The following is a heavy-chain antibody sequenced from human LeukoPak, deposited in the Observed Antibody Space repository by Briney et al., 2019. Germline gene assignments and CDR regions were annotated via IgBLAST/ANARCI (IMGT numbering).Heavy chain of an antibody. CDR3: AKDGRGGMDV. CDR2: ISYDGSNK. CDR1: GFTFSSYG. J-gene: IGHJ6*04. V-gene: IGHV3-30*18. Sequence: GGSLRLSCAASGFTFSSYGMHWVRQAPGKGLEWVAVISYDGSNKYYADSVKGRFTISGDNSKNTLYLQMNSLRAEDTAVYYCAKDGRGGMDVWGKGTTVTVSS. D-gene: IGHD1-1*01.